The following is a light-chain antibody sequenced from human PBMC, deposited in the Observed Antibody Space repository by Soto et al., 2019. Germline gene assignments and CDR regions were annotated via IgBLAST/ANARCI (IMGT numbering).Light chain of an antibody. J-gene: IGKJ1*01. CDR1: QPISRN. V-gene: IGKV3-15*01. Sequence: EIVWTPSPATLSLSPVERSTLSCRASQPISRNLAWYQQKPGQAPRLLIYGASTRATDIPGRFSGGGSGTEFTLTISSLQSEDFAIYFCQQYNTWPRKFGQGNKGDIK. CDR3: QQYNTWPRK. CDR2: GAS.